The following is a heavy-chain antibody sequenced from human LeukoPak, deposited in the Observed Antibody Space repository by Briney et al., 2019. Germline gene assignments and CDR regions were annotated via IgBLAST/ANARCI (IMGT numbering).Heavy chain of an antibody. Sequence: SETLSLTCTVSGGSISSSSYYWGWIRQPPGKGLEWLGSIYYSGSTYYNPSLKSRVAISVDTSKNQFSLKLSSVTAADTAVYYCASMVRGVVYYYYMDVWGKGTTVTVSS. J-gene: IGHJ6*03. CDR3: ASMVRGVVYYYYMDV. V-gene: IGHV4-39*01. CDR2: IYYSGST. CDR1: GGSISSSSYY. D-gene: IGHD3-10*01.